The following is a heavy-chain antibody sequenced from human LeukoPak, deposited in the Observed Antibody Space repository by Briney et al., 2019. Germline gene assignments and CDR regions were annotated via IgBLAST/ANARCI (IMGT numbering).Heavy chain of an antibody. CDR1: GGSISSGGYY. CDR3: ASSHRYSSSCFDY. V-gene: IGHV4-30-2*01. CDR2: INHSGST. Sequence: SQTLSLTCTVSGGSISSGGYYWSWIRQPPGKGLEWIGEINHSGSTNYNPSLKSRVTISVDTSKNQFSLKLSSVTAADTAVYYCASSHRYSSSCFDYWGQGTLVTVSS. J-gene: IGHJ4*02. D-gene: IGHD6-13*01.